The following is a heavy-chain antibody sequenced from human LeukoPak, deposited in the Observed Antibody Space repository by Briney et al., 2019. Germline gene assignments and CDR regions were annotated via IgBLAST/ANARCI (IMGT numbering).Heavy chain of an antibody. Sequence: GGSLRLSCTTSGFTFDEYAMSWVRQAPGKGLVWVSRINSDGSSTGYADSVKGRFTISRDNAKNTLYLQMNSLRAEDTAVYYCAREDQVGANNFDYWGQGTLVTVSS. CDR1: GFTFDEYA. CDR3: AREDQVGANNFDY. J-gene: IGHJ4*02. V-gene: IGHV3-74*01. D-gene: IGHD1-26*01. CDR2: INSDGSST.